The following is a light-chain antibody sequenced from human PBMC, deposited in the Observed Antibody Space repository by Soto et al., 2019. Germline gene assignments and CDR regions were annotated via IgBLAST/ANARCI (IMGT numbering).Light chain of an antibody. CDR2: GAS. CDR1: QSVSSN. J-gene: IGKJ5*01. Sequence: DIVWTQYPGTLSLSPGERATLSCRSSQSVSSNYLAWYQQKPGQAPRLLIYGASTRATGIPARFSGSGSGTEFTLTISGLQSEDFALYYCPQYNNWPITFGQGTLPEIK. CDR3: PQYNNWPIT. V-gene: IGKV3-15*01.